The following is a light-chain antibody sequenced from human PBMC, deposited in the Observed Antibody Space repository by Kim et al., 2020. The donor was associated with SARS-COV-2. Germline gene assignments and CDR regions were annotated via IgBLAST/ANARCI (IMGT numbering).Light chain of an antibody. CDR1: SSDVGGYNY. CDR3: SSYTSSSTFV. V-gene: IGLV2-14*04. CDR2: DVS. J-gene: IGLJ1*01. Sequence: GTSITNSSTGTSSDVGGYNYVSWYQQHPGKAPKLMIYDVSKRPSGVSNRFSGSKSGNTASLTISGLQAEDEADYYCSSYTSSSTFVFGTGTKVTVL.